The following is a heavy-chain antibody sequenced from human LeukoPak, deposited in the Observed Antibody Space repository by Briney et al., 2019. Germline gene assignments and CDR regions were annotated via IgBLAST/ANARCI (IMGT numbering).Heavy chain of an antibody. V-gene: IGHV4-39*07. CDR1: SGSISTSNYY. J-gene: IGHJ4*02. CDR3: ARGAVAYYYFDN. CDR2: IFYSGST. Sequence: SETLSLTCTVSSGSISTSNYYWGWVRQPPGKALEWIGNIFYSGSTYYSPSLKSRVTISVDTSKNQFSLKLSSVTAADTAVYYCARGAVAYYYFDNWGQGTLVTVSS. D-gene: IGHD6-19*01.